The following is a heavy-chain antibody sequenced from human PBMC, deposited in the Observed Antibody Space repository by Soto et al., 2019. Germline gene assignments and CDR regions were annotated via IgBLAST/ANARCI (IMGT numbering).Heavy chain of an antibody. CDR1: GFTFSSYW. J-gene: IGHJ5*02. CDR2: INSDGSST. D-gene: IGHD3-16*02. CDR3: ARPHSSGGVIVIGS. V-gene: IGHV3-74*01. Sequence: EVQLVESGGGLVQPGGSLRLSCAASGFTFSSYWMHWVRQAPGKGLVWVSRINSDGSSTSYADSVKGRFTISRDNAKNTLYLQMNGLRAEDTAVYYCARPHSSGGVIVIGSWGQGTLVTVSS.